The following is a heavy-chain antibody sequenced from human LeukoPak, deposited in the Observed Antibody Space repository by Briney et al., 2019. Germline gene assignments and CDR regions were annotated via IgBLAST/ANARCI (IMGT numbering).Heavy chain of an antibody. D-gene: IGHD3-16*01. CDR1: GGTFSSYA. Sequence: ASVKVSCKASGGTFSSYAISWVRQAPGQGLEWMGGFDPEDGETIYAQKFQGRVTMTEDTSTDTAYMELSSLRSEDTAVYYCATLGSFDYWGQGTLVTVSS. CDR3: ATLGSFDY. CDR2: FDPEDGET. J-gene: IGHJ4*02. V-gene: IGHV1-24*01.